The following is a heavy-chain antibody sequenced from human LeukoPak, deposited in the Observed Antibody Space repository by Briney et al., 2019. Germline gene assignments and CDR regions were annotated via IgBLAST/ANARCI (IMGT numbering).Heavy chain of an antibody. V-gene: IGHV3-53*01. J-gene: IGHJ3*02. D-gene: IGHD2-2*01. CDR2: IYSGGST. CDR1: GFTVSSNY. CDR3: ARVGVVPAAIPDGFDI. Sequence: GGSLRLSCAASGFTVSSNYMSWVRQAPGKGLEWVSVIYSGGSTYYADSVKGRFTISRDNSKNTLYLQMKSLTAEDTAVYYCARVGVVPAAIPDGFDIWGQGTMVTVSS.